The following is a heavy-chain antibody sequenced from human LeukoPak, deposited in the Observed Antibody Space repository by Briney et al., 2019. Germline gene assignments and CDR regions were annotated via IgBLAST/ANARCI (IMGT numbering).Heavy chain of an antibody. CDR2: IGAGGTFT. Sequence: PGGSLRLSCAASGFTFSSYAMNWVRQAPGKGLEWVSGIGAGGTFTYYSDSVKGRFTSSRDNSKNTLYLQMNSLRVEDTAVYYCATSSTWQTMNFDYWGQGTLVTVSS. CDR1: GFTFSSYA. V-gene: IGHV3-23*01. D-gene: IGHD6-13*01. CDR3: ATSSTWQTMNFDY. J-gene: IGHJ4*02.